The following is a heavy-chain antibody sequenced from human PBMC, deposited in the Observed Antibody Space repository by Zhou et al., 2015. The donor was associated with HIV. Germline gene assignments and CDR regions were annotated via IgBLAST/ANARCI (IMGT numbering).Heavy chain of an antibody. CDR3: AREGVGYCSGGSCSFDY. CDR1: GGTFSSYT. CDR2: IIPILGIA. J-gene: IGHJ4*02. D-gene: IGHD2-15*01. Sequence: QLFQSGAEVRKPGSSVKVSCKASGGTFSSYTISWVRQAPGQGLEWMGRIIPILGIANYAQKFQGRVTITADKSTSTAYMELSSLRSEDTAVYYCAREGVGYCSGGSCSFDYWGQGTLVTVSS. V-gene: IGHV1-69*04.